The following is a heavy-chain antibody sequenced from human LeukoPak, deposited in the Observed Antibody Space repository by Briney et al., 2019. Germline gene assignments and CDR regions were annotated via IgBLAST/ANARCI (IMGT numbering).Heavy chain of an antibody. CDR3: ARVYVDYDSSGYYPDAFDI. V-gene: IGHV1-18*01. CDR2: ISAYNGNT. J-gene: IGHJ3*02. Sequence: ASVKVSCKASGYTFTSYGISWVRQAPGQGLEWMGWISAYNGNTNYAQKLLGRVTMTTDTSTSTAYMELRSLRSDDTAVYYCARVYVDYDSSGYYPDAFDIWGQGTMVTVSS. D-gene: IGHD3-22*01. CDR1: GYTFTSYG.